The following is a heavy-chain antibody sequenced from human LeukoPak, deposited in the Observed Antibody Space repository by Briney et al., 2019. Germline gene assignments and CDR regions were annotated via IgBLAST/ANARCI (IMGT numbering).Heavy chain of an antibody. D-gene: IGHD3-10*01. Sequence: ASVKVSCKASGYTFTSYAMNWVRQAPGQGLEWIGWINTNTGNPTYAQGFTGRFVFSLDTSVSTAYLQISSLKAEDTAVYYCAGLLLWFGELSFDAFDIWGQGTMVTVSS. CDR1: GYTFTSYA. J-gene: IGHJ3*02. CDR2: INTNTGNP. CDR3: AGLLLWFGELSFDAFDI. V-gene: IGHV7-4-1*02.